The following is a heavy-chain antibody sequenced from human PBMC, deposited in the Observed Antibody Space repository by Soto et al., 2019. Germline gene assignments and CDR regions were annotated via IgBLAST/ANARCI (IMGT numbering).Heavy chain of an antibody. J-gene: IGHJ2*01. CDR3: VRGIPFQYSNNWLHWYFDL. CDR1: GFVYNTYA. CDR2: IWNDGSKK. V-gene: IGHV3-33*01. Sequence: VQLVESGGGVVQPGMSLRLSCAASGFVYNTYAMHWVRLSPGKGLEWVALIWNDGSKKYYVDSVKGRFTISRDNSQNTPSLQMDSLRGEDTAVYFCVRGIPFQYSNNWLHWYFDLWGRGTQVTVSS. D-gene: IGHD1-1*01.